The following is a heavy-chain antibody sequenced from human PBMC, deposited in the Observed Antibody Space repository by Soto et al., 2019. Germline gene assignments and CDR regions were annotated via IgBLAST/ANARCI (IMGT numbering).Heavy chain of an antibody. CDR3: ARILPYYYDSSGYCTGAFDI. D-gene: IGHD3-22*01. CDR2: IDWDDDK. CDR1: GFSLSTSGMC. V-gene: IGHV2-70*01. J-gene: IGHJ3*02. Sequence: SGPTLVNPTQTLTLTCTFSGFSLSTSGMCVSWIRQPPGKALEWLALIDWDDDKYYSTSLKTRLTISKDTSKNQVVLTMTNMDPVDTATYYCARILPYYYDSSGYCTGAFDIWGQGTMVTV.